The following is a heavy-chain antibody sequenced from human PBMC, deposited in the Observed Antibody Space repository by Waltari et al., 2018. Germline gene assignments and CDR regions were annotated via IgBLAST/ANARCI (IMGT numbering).Heavy chain of an antibody. CDR3: ARAYCINGVCYSGYYFDY. CDR1: GYTFTGYT. Sequence: QVQLVQSGAEVKKPGDSVKVSCKASGYTFTGYTIHWVRQAPGQGLEWMGWINADNGNTKYSQKFQGRVTITRDTSANTADMELSSLRSEDTAVYYCARAYCINGVCYSGYYFDYWGQGTLVTVSS. J-gene: IGHJ4*02. D-gene: IGHD2-8*01. CDR2: INADNGNT. V-gene: IGHV1-3*01.